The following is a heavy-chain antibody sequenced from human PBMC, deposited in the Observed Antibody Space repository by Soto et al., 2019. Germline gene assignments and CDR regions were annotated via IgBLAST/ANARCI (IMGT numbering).Heavy chain of an antibody. CDR2: IYYSGST. J-gene: IGHJ4*02. CDR3: ARGGVVVVPALGY. CDR1: GGSISSGGYY. D-gene: IGHD2-15*01. V-gene: IGHV4-31*03. Sequence: SETLSLTCTVSGGSISSGGYYWSWIRQHPGKGLEWIGYIYYSGSTYYNPSLKSRVTISVDTSKNQFSLKLSSVTAADTAVYYCARGGVVVVPALGYWGQVTLVTVSS.